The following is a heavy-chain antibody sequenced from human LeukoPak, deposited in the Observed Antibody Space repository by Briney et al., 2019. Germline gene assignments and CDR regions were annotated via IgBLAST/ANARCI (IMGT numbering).Heavy chain of an antibody. Sequence: GRSLRLXCAASGFTCDDYAMHWVRQAPGKGLEWVSGISWNSGSIGYADSVKGRFTISRDNAKNSLYLQMNSLRAEDMALYYCAKAYRDDILTGYYDYWGQGTLVTVSS. CDR2: ISWNSGSI. CDR1: GFTCDDYA. CDR3: AKAYRDDILTGYYDY. V-gene: IGHV3-9*03. J-gene: IGHJ4*02. D-gene: IGHD3-9*01.